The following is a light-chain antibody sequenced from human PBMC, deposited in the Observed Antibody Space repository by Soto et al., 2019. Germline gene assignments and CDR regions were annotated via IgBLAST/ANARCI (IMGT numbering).Light chain of an antibody. CDR2: GAS. CDR3: QQYGGSAT. Sequence: EIVLTQSPGTLSLSPGERATLSCRASQSVTSSYLAWYQQKPGQAPRLLIYGASSRATGIPDRFSGSGSGTDFTLTINRLEPEDFAVYYCQQYGGSATFGQGTKVEIK. CDR1: QSVTSSY. J-gene: IGKJ1*01. V-gene: IGKV3-20*01.